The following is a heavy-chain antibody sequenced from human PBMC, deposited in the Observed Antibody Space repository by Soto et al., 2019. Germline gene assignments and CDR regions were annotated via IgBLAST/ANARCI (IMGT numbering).Heavy chain of an antibody. CDR3: AQTGYGLLQ. CDR1: GFTFRNYA. Sequence: EVQALESGGNLVQPGESLRLSCAASGFTFRNYAMTWVRQAPGKGLEWVSVISPNGDTTYYADSVKGRFTSSRDNSEASLELQRKSLRAEDTALSYGAQTGYGLLQWGQGTRVTVSS. D-gene: IGHD4-17*01. CDR2: ISPNGDTT. V-gene: IGHV3-23*01. J-gene: IGHJ4*02.